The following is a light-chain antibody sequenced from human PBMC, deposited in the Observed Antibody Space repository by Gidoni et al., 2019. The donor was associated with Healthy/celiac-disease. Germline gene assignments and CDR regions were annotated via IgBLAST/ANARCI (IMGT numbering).Light chain of an antibody. Sequence: QSALTQPASVSGSPGQSITISCTGTSSDVGGYNYVPWYQQHPGKAPKLMIYEVSNRPPVVSNRFSGSKSGNTASLTISGLQAEDEADYYCSSYTSSSNWVFGGGTKLTVL. CDR3: SSYTSSSNWV. CDR2: EVS. CDR1: SSDVGGYNY. J-gene: IGLJ3*02. V-gene: IGLV2-14*01.